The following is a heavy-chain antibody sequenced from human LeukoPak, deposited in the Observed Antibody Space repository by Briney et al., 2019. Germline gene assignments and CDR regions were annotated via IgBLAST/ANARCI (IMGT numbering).Heavy chain of an antibody. D-gene: IGHD2-21*02. Sequence: SGPTLVKPTQTLTLTCTFSGFPLSTSGMCVSWIRQPPGEALEWLARIDWDDDKYYSTSLKTRLTISKDTSKNQVVLTMTNMDPVDTAAYYCARIRFRAPSDCYSDYWGQGTLVTVSS. CDR1: GFPLSTSGMC. V-gene: IGHV2-70*11. CDR3: ARIRFRAPSDCYSDY. CDR2: IDWDDDK. J-gene: IGHJ4*02.